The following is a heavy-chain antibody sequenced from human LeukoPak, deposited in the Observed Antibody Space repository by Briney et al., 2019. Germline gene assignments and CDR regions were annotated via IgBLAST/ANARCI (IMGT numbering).Heavy chain of an antibody. CDR2: IGIDSGNT. Sequence: PGGSLRLSCTASGFPFIEYSMTWVRQVPGKGLEWIAYIGIDSGNTKYADSVRGRFTISADETKNSLYLQMNSLRVDDTAVYYCARDHNYAFDNWGQGTLVSVAS. CDR3: ARDHNYAFDN. J-gene: IGHJ4*02. D-gene: IGHD1-1*01. V-gene: IGHV3-48*01. CDR1: GFPFIEYS.